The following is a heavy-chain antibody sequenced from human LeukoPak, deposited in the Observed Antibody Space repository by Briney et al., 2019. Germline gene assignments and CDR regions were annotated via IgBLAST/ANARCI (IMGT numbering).Heavy chain of an antibody. V-gene: IGHV1-58*01. J-gene: IGHJ6*03. CDR1: GFTFTSSA. CDR2: IVVGSGNT. D-gene: IGHD6-13*01. Sequence: ASVKVSCKASGFTFTSSAVQWVRQARGQRLEWIGWIVVGSGNTNYAQKFQERVTITRDMSTSTAYMELSSLRSEDTAVYYCAAIRIAAQHMDVWGKGTTVTVSS. CDR3: AAIRIAAQHMDV.